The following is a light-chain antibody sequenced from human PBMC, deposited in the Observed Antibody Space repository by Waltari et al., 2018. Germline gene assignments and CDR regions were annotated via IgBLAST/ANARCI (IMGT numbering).Light chain of an antibody. CDR2: DTS. J-gene: IGKJ2*01. Sequence: EIVLTQSPATLSLSPGPRATLSCRASQSINNFLAWYQQKPGQPPRLLIADTSSRATGIPARFSGSGSGTDFTLTISRLEPEDFAIYYCQLRDNWPPYTFGQGTKLEIK. V-gene: IGKV3-11*01. CDR1: QSINNF. CDR3: QLRDNWPPYT.